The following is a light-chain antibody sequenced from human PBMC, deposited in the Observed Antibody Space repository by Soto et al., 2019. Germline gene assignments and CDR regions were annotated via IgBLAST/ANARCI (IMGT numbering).Light chain of an antibody. CDR3: AACEDRLNCPLYV. CDR1: SSNIGSNT. Sequence: QSALTQPPSASGTPGQRVTISCSGSSSNIGSNTVNWYQQLPGTAPKLLIYSNNQRPSGVPDRFSGSKSGTSASLAISGLQSEDEVDYYCAACEDRLNCPLYVFGTGTKVTVL. CDR2: SNN. J-gene: IGLJ1*01. V-gene: IGLV1-44*01.